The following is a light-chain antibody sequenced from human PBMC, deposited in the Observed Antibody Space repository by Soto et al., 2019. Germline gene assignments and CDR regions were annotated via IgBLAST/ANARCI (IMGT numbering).Light chain of an antibody. CDR1: QSVSNS. V-gene: IGKV3-11*01. CDR3: QQRINWIFT. J-gene: IGKJ3*01. CDR2: DAS. Sequence: VLTQSPATLSLSPGERATLSCRASQSVSNSIAWYQQKPGQAPRLLIYDASNRATGIPARFSGSGSGTDFTLTISSLEPEDFAVYYCQQRINWIFTFGPGTKVDIK.